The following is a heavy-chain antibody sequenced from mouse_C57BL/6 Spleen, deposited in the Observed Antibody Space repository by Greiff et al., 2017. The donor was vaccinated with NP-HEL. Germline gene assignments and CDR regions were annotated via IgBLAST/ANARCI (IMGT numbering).Heavy chain of an antibody. V-gene: IGHV1-55*01. CDR1: GYTFTSYW. D-gene: IGHD1-1*01. J-gene: IGHJ1*03. CDR2: IYPGSGST. CDR3: ARGYYGSSPWYFDV. Sequence: QVQLQQPGAELVKPGASVKMSCKASGYTFTSYWITWVKQRPGQGPEWIGDIYPGSGSTNYNEKFKSKATLTVDTSSSTAYMQLSSLTSEDSAVYYCARGYYGSSPWYFDVWGTGTTVTVSS.